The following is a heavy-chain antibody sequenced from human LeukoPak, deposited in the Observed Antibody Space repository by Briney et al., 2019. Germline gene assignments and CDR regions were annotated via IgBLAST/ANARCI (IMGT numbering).Heavy chain of an antibody. V-gene: IGHV1-8*01. Sequence: ASVKVSCKVSGYTFTSYDINWVRQATGQGLEWMGWMNPNSGNTGYAQKFQGRVTMTRNTSISTAYMELSSLRSEDTAVYYCARQTTVYSSGFIDYGGQGTLVTVSS. J-gene: IGHJ4*02. CDR2: MNPNSGNT. CDR1: GYTFTSYD. D-gene: IGHD6-19*01. CDR3: ARQTTVYSSGFIDY.